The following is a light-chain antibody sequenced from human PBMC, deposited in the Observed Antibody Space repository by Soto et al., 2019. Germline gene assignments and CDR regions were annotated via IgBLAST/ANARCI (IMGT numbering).Light chain of an antibody. CDR3: QQRANWPLTT. CDR1: QSLTSSH. J-gene: IGKJ5*01. V-gene: IGKV3D-20*02. CDR2: GAS. Sequence: EIVLTQSPGTLSLSPGERATLSCRASQSLTSSHLAWYQQKPGQAPRLLMFGASSRATGIPDRFSGSGSGTDFTLTISRLEPEDFAVYYCQQRANWPLTTFGHGTRLEIK.